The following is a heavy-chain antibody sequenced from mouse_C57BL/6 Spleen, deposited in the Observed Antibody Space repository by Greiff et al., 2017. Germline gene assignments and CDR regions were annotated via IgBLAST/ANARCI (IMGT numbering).Heavy chain of an antibody. CDR2: INPNYGTT. D-gene: IGHD2-5*01. V-gene: IGHV1-39*01. CDR1: GYSFTDYN. Sequence: EVKLMESGPELVKPGASVKISCKASGYSFTDYNMNWVKQSNGKSLEWIGVINPNYGTTSYNQKFKGKATLTVDQSSSTAYMQLNSLTSEDSAVYYCARSIAYYSNGIFAYWGQGTLVTVSA. CDR3: ARSIAYYSNGIFAY. J-gene: IGHJ3*01.